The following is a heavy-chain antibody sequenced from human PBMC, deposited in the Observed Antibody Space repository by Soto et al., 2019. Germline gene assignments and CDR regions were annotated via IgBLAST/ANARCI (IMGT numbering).Heavy chain of an antibody. J-gene: IGHJ1*01. CDR1: GFTSNTNW. CDR3: AAAIGVTASAYFHH. V-gene: IGHV5-51*01. Sequence: GESLKISCKGSGFTSNTNWIAWVRQMPGKGLEWMGIIYPSDSDTRYSPSFQGQVTISADKSISTAYLQWTSLKASDTATYYCAAAIGVTASAYFHHWGQGTRVTVPS. D-gene: IGHD6-19*01. CDR2: IYPSDSDT.